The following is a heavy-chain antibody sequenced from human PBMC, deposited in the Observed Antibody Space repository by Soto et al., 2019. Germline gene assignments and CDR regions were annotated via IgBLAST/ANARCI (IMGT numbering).Heavy chain of an antibody. D-gene: IGHD3-9*01. V-gene: IGHV4-4*02. Sequence: SETLSLTCGVSGGSISPINWWSWVRQTPGKELEWIGEIYHTGTTDYNPSLKSRVTISIDKSKNQIFLNLTSVTAADTALYYCARGLRDFDWRLPFGYWGQGTLVTVSS. J-gene: IGHJ4*02. CDR3: ARGLRDFDWRLPFGY. CDR2: IYHTGTT. CDR1: GGSISPINW.